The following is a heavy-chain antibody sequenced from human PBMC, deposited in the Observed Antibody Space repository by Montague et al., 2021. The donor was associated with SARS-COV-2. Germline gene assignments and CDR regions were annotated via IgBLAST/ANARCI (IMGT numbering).Heavy chain of an antibody. D-gene: IGHD3-3*01. CDR2: INHTGSA. CDR1: SGSFSDFD. V-gene: IGHV4-34*01. CDR3: ARGQVTISGVLIFIPAARHLDG. J-gene: IGHJ6*04. Sequence: SETLSLTCAVYSGSFSDFDWTWIRQSPGKGLEWIGEINHTGSATYNPSLKARVTLSRDTSKNQFSLKLQSVTPADAAVYYCARGQVTISGVLIFIPAARHLDGWGKGTSVTVSS.